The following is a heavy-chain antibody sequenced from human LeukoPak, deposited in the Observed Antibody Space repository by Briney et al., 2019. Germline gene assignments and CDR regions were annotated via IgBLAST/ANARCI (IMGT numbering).Heavy chain of an antibody. CDR3: ARGGGRGGYNFDY. J-gene: IGHJ4*02. V-gene: IGHV3-53*01. D-gene: IGHD5-24*01. CDR2: VYSDGSS. CDR1: GFTVSSTY. Sequence: GGSLRLSCAASGFTVSSTYMSWVRQAPGKGLEWVSSVYSDGSSYYTDSVKGRFTISRDNSKNSLYLQMNSLRAEDTAVYYCARGGGRGGYNFDYWGQGTLVTVSS.